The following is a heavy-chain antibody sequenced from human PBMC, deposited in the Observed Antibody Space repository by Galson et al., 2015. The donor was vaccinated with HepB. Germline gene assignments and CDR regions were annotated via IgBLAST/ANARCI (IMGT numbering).Heavy chain of an antibody. D-gene: IGHD3-10*01. Sequence: SLRLSCAASGFTFEDYAMHWVRHVPGKGLEWVSGISWKSDFTGYADSVRGRFTISRDSAKYSLYLQMNSLRTEDTALYYCAQDLTYYYGSGSYVVGMDAWGQGTTVTV. CDR1: GFTFEDYA. V-gene: IGHV3-9*01. CDR3: AQDLTYYYGSGSYVVGMDA. J-gene: IGHJ6*02. CDR2: ISWKSDFT.